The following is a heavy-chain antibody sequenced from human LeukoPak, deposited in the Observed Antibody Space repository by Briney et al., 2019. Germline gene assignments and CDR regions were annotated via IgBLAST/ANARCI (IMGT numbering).Heavy chain of an antibody. Sequence: GGSLRLSCAASGFTFGTYAMSWVRQAPGKGLEWVSAMSASGYSTYYADSVKGRFTISRDNSKNTLYLQMNSLRADDTAVYYCAKSVHSSGWDTYYYYGMDVWGQGTTVTVSS. D-gene: IGHD6-19*01. CDR3: AKSVHSSGWDTYYYYGMDV. J-gene: IGHJ6*02. CDR1: GFTFGTYA. V-gene: IGHV3-23*01. CDR2: MSASGYST.